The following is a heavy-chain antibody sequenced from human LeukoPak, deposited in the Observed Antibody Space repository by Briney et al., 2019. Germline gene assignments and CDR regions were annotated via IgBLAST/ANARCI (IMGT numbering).Heavy chain of an antibody. Sequence: PSETLSLTCAVYGGSFRGYYWSWIRQPPGKGLKWIGEINHSGSANYNPSLKSRVTISVDTSKNQFSLKLSSVTAADTAVYYCASRVAARLPSYYYYGMDVWGQGTTVTVSS. D-gene: IGHD6-6*01. CDR1: GGSFRGYY. J-gene: IGHJ6*02. CDR2: INHSGSA. V-gene: IGHV4-34*01. CDR3: ASRVAARLPSYYYYGMDV.